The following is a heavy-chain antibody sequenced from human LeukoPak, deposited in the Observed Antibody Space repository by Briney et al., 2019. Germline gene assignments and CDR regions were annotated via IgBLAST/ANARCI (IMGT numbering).Heavy chain of an antibody. V-gene: IGHV1-8*01. CDR3: ARTYYYDSSGYYNWFDP. D-gene: IGHD3-22*01. J-gene: IGHJ5*02. CDR2: MNPNSGNT. Sequence: ASVKVSCKASGYTFTSYDINWVRQATGQGLEWMGWMNPNSGNTGYAQKFQGRVTMTRNTSISTTYMGLSSLRSEDTVVYYCARTYYYDSSGYYNWFDPWGQGTLVTVSS. CDR1: GYTFTSYD.